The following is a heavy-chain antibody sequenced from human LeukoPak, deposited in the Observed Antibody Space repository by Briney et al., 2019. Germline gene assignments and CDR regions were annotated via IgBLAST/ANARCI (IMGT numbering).Heavy chain of an antibody. CDR1: GHSFTNYW. Sequence: GESLKISCKGSGHSFTNYWIGWVRQMPGKGLEWMGIIYPSDSDTRYSPSFQGQVTISADKSINTAYLQWSSLKASDTAIYYCARLDNSNYGGAFDYWGQGTLVTVSS. CDR2: IYPSDSDT. D-gene: IGHD4-11*01. CDR3: ARLDNSNYGGAFDY. J-gene: IGHJ4*02. V-gene: IGHV5-51*01.